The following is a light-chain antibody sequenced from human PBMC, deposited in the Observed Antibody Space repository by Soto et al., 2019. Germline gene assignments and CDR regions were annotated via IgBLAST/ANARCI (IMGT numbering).Light chain of an antibody. CDR1: QSVSSN. CDR2: GAS. V-gene: IGKV3-15*01. J-gene: IGKJ5*01. CDR3: QQYNNWPPAIT. Sequence: EIVMTQSPATLSVSPGERATLSCRASQSVSSNLAWYQHKPGQAPRLLIYGASTRAAGIPASFSGSGSGTEFTLTISSLQSEHFAVYYCQQYNNWPPAITFGQGTRLEIK.